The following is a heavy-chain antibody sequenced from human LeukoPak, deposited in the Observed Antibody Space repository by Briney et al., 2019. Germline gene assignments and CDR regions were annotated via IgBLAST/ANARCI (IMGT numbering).Heavy chain of an antibody. D-gene: IGHD3-10*02. CDR2: ISVSADNI. CDR1: GFMFRSSS. V-gene: IGHV3-23*01. Sequence: PGGSLRLSCAASGFMFRSSSMSWVRQVPGKGLEWVSTISVSADNIYYADSVKGRFTISRDNSKNTLFLQMNSLRAEDTAIYYCAKRPAAVRGVIPYVDYWGQGTLVTVSS. CDR3: AKRPAAVRGVIPYVDY. J-gene: IGHJ4*02.